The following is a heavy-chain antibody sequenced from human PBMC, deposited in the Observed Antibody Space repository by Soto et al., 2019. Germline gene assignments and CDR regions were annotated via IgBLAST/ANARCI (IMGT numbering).Heavy chain of an antibody. D-gene: IGHD2-15*01. V-gene: IGHV4-61*01. CDR2: IYYSGST. J-gene: IGHJ6*02. CDR1: GGSVSSGSYY. CDR3: ARGVVAATPYYYGMDV. Sequence: SETLSLTCTVSGGSVSSGSYYWSWIRQPPGKGLEWIGYIYYSGSTNYNPSLKSRVTISVDTSKNQFSLKLSSVTAADTAVYYCARGVVAATPYYYGMDVWGQGTTVTVSS.